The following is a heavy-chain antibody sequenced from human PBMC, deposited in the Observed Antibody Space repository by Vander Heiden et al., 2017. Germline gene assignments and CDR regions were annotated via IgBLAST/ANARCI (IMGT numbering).Heavy chain of an antibody. CDR3: ARGKTVPYY. CDR1: GGSFSGYY. V-gene: IGHV4-34*01. Sequence: QVQLQQWGAGLLKPSETLSLTCAVYGGSFSGYYWSWIRQPPGKGLEWIGEINHRGSTNDNPSLKSRVTISVDTSKNQLSMKMSSVTAADTAVYYCARGKTVPYYWGQGTMVTVYS. J-gene: IGHJ4*02. CDR2: INHRGST. D-gene: IGHD4-17*01.